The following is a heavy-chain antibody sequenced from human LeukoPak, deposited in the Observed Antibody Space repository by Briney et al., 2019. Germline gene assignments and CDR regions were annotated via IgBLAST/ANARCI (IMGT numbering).Heavy chain of an antibody. D-gene: IGHD1-26*01. CDR1: GYTFTDYY. J-gene: IGHJ4*02. CDR3: ARVATFAGSSGSYFTF. CDR2: INPNTDGS. Sequence: GASVKVSCKASGYTFTDYYIHWVRQAPGQGLEWMGWINPNTDGSDYAQKFQGRVTMTGGTSTDASIGTVYMELSGLTSDDTAVYYCARVATFAGSSGSYFTFWGQGTLVTVSS. V-gene: IGHV1-2*02.